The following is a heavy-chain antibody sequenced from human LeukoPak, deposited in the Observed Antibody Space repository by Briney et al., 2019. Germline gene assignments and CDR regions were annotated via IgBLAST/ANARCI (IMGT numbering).Heavy chain of an antibody. CDR1: GFTFSSYW. J-gene: IGHJ4*02. CDR3: ARVGGSSSGWYDY. CDR2: INSVGSNT. D-gene: IGHD6-19*01. V-gene: IGHV3-74*01. Sequence: PGGSLRLSCAVSGFTFSSYWMHWVRQAPGKGLVWVSRINSVGSNTNYADSVKGRFTISRDNAKNTLYLQMNSLRAEDTAVYYCARVGGSSSGWYDYWGQGTLVTVSS.